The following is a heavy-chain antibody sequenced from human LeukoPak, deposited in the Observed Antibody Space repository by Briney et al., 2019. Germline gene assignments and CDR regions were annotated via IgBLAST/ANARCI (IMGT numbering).Heavy chain of an antibody. D-gene: IGHD6-19*01. CDR3: ARGSSGWLNWYFDL. V-gene: IGHV3-7*01. J-gene: IGHJ2*01. Sequence: GGSLRLSCAASGFTFSSYWMSWVRQAPGKGLEWVANIKQDGSEKYYVDSVKGRFTISRDNAKNSLYLQMNSLRAEDTAVYYCARGSSGWLNWYFDLWGRGTLVTVSS. CDR1: GFTFSSYW. CDR2: IKQDGSEK.